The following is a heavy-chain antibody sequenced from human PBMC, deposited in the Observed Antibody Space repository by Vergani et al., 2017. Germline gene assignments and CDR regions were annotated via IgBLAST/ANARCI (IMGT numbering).Heavy chain of an antibody. Sequence: QVQLQQWGAGLLKPSETLSLTCAVYGGSFSGYYWSWIRQPPGKGLEWIGEINHSGSTNYNPSLKSRVTISVDTSKNQFSLKLSSVTAADTAVYYCARDGSSSGSYYYYYMDVWGKGTTVTVSS. V-gene: IGHV4-34*01. J-gene: IGHJ6*03. CDR1: GGSFSGYY. D-gene: IGHD6-6*01. CDR3: ARDGSSSGSYYYYYMDV. CDR2: INHSGST.